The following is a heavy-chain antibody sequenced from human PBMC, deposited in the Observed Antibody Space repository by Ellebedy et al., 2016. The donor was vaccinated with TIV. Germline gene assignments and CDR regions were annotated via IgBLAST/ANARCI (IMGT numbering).Heavy chain of an antibody. Sequence: SETLSLXXTVSGGSISSYYWSWIRQPPGKGLEWIGYIYYSGSTNYNPSLKSRVTISVDTSKNQFSLKLSSVTAADTAVYYCARDSAWFDPWGQGTLVTVSS. CDR3: ARDSAWFDP. D-gene: IGHD1-26*01. J-gene: IGHJ5*02. V-gene: IGHV4-59*01. CDR1: GGSISSYY. CDR2: IYYSGST.